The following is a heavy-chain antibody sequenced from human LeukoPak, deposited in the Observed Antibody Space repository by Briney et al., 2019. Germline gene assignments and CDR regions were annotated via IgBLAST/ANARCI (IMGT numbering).Heavy chain of an antibody. D-gene: IGHD1/OR15-1a*01. CDR1: GFTFSSYW. CDR2: IKQDGSEK. CDR3: ARDQTNTVYYYYYMDV. V-gene: IGHV3-7*01. J-gene: IGHJ6*03. Sequence: PGGSLRLSCAASGFTFSSYWMSWVRQAPGKGLEWVANIKQDGSEKYYVDSVKGRFTISRDNAKNSLYLQMNSLRAEDTAVYYCARDQTNTVYYYYYMDVWGKGTTVTVSS.